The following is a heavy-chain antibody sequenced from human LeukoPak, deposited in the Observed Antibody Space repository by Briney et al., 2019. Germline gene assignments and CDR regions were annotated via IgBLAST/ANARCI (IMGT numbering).Heavy chain of an antibody. D-gene: IGHD3-22*01. CDR2: ISGSGGST. V-gene: IGHV3-23*01. J-gene: IGHJ4*02. CDR1: GFTFSSYA. CDR3: AKVGDYYDSRWDY. Sequence: GGSLRLSCAASGFTFSSYAMSWVRQAPGEGLEWVSAISGSGGSTYYADSVKGRFTISRDNSKNTLYLQMNSLRAEDTAVYYCAKVGDYYDSRWDYWGQGTLVTVSS.